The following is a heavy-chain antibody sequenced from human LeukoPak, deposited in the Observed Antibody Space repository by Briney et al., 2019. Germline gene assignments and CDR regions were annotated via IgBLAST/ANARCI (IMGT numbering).Heavy chain of an antibody. Sequence: SETLSLTCTVSGGSISSYYWSWIRQPPGKGLEWIGYIYYSGSTNYNPSLKSRVTISVDTSKNQFSLKLSSVTAADTAVYYWARHSYGGKVLEFDYWGQGTLVSVSS. V-gene: IGHV4-59*08. CDR1: GGSISSYY. J-gene: IGHJ4*02. CDR3: ARHSYGGKVLEFDY. D-gene: IGHD4-23*01. CDR2: IYYSGST.